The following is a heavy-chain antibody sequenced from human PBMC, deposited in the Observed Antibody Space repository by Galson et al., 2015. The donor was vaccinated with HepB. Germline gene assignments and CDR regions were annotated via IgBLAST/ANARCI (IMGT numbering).Heavy chain of an antibody. D-gene: IGHD6-13*01. CDR3: ARGGPYSSSSSYGMDV. V-gene: IGHV1-46*01. CDR2: INPSGGST. Sequence: SVKVSCKASGYTFTSYYMHWVRQAPGQGLEWMGIINPSGGSTSYAQKFQGRVTMTRDTSTSTVYMGLSSLRSEDTAVYYCARGGPYSSSSSYGMDVWGQGTTVTVSS. J-gene: IGHJ6*02. CDR1: GYTFTSYY.